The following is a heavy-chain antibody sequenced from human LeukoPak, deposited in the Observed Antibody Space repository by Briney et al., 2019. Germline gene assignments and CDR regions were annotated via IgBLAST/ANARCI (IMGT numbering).Heavy chain of an antibody. CDR2: MREDGSDE. J-gene: IGHJ1*01. CDR3: AKGGAGGGYFPT. V-gene: IGHV3-7*03. D-gene: IGHD3-16*01. Sequence: GGSLRLSCVASGFSFSDTTMSWVRQAAGQGLEWVARMREDGSDENYVDSVRGRFTISRDNARNSLHLQMKSLRAEDTAVYFCAKGGAGGGYFPTWGQGILVIVSS. CDR1: GFSFSDTT.